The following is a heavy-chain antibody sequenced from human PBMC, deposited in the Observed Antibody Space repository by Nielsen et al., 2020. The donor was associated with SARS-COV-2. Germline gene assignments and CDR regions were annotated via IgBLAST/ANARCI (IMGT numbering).Heavy chain of an antibody. J-gene: IGHJ6*02. V-gene: IGHV3-23*01. CDR3: TRRVAGGTMDV. Sequence: GGSLRLSCAASGFTFSNFAMNWVRQAPGKGLEWVSTIGVSGGGTYYADSLKGRFTISRDISKNTLYLQMNSLGADDTAIYYCTRRVAGGTMDVWGQGTTVTVSS. CDR1: GFTFSNFA. CDR2: IGVSGGGT. D-gene: IGHD6-19*01.